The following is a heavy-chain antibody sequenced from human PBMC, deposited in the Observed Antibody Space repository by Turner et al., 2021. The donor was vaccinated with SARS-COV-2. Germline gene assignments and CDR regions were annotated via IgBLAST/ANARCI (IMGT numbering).Heavy chain of an antibody. CDR1: GFTFSNYA. D-gene: IGHD2-21*02. CDR2: ISYDGSNK. Sequence: QVQLVESGGGVVQPGTSLRLSCAASGFTFSNYAMHWVRQAPGKGLEGVAVISYDGSNKYYADSVKGRFTISRDNSKNTLYLQMNSLRAEDTAVYYCARDLPLANCGGDCYSGFDLWGRGTLVTVSS. J-gene: IGHJ2*01. CDR3: ARDLPLANCGGDCYSGFDL. V-gene: IGHV3-30-3*01.